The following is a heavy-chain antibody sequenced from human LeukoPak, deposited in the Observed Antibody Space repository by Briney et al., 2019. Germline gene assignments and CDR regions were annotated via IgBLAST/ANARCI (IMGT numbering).Heavy chain of an antibody. V-gene: IGHV3-48*03. Sequence: GGSLRLSCAASGFTFSNYEMNWVRQAPGKGLEWVACISSSGSTIYYADSVKGRFTISRDNAKNSLYLQMNSLRAEDTAVYYRAREMALRYFEWSRDFDFWGQGTLVTVSS. J-gene: IGHJ4*02. CDR3: AREMALRYFEWSRDFDF. CDR1: GFTFSNYE. D-gene: IGHD3-9*01. CDR2: ISSSGSTI.